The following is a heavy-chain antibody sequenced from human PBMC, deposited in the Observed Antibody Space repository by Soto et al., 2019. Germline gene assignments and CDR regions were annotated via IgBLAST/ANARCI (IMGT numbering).Heavy chain of an antibody. CDR2: FYYGGTT. CDR3: SRRGLTARSI. Sequence: SETLSLTCTVSDGSITSIYYYWAWIRQPPGRGLEWIGSFYYGGTTYYNPSLRGRLTVSVDTSNSQFSLRLGSVTAADTAVYYCSRRGLTARSIWGQGIQVTVSS. J-gene: IGHJ4*02. CDR1: DGSITSIYYY. V-gene: IGHV4-39*01. D-gene: IGHD6-6*01.